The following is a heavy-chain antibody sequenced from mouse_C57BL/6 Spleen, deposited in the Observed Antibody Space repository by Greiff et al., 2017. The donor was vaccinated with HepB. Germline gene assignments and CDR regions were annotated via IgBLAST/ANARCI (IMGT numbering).Heavy chain of an antibody. Sequence: VQLVESGGGLVKPGGSLKLSCAASGFTFSSYAMSWVRQTPEKRLEWVATISDGGSYTYYPDNVKGRFTISRDNAKNNLYLQMSHLKSEDTAMYYCARADDYSFAYWGQGTLVTVSA. CDR2: ISDGGSYT. CDR3: ARADDYSFAY. D-gene: IGHD2-4*01. CDR1: GFTFSSYA. J-gene: IGHJ3*01. V-gene: IGHV5-4*01.